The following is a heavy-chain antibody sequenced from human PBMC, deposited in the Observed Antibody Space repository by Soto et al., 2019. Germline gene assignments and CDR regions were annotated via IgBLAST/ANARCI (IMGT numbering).Heavy chain of an antibody. CDR2: MNPDSGNR. J-gene: IGHJ4*02. V-gene: IGHV1-8*01. D-gene: IGHD2-2*02. Sequence: ASVKVSCKTSGYTFTSYDINWVRQATGQGLEWMGWMNPDSGNRGYAQKFQGRVTMTTDTSISTAYMELSGLRSDDTAMYYCAKGRGRGYCSDTTCYTINYWGQGTLVTVSS. CDR1: GYTFTSYD. CDR3: AKGRGRGYCSDTTCYTINY.